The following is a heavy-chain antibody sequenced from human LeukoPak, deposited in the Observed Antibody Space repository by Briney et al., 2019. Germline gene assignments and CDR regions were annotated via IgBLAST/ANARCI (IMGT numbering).Heavy chain of an antibody. Sequence: GASVKVSCKASGYTFTSYDINWVRQATGQGLEWMGWMNPNSGNTGYAQKFQGRVTMTRNTSISTAYMELSSLRSEDTAVYYCARLRGGYYYYGMDVWGQGTTVTASS. CDR1: GYTFTSYD. J-gene: IGHJ6*02. V-gene: IGHV1-8*01. D-gene: IGHD2-15*01. CDR2: MNPNSGNT. CDR3: ARLRGGYYYYGMDV.